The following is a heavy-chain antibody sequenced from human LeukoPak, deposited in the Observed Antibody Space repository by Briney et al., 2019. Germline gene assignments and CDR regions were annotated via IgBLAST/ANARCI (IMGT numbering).Heavy chain of an antibody. CDR3: AKGPSFYCSSTSCYWVY. Sequence: GGSLRLSCAASGFTFSTYTMYWVRHPPGKRLEWVSIIGNNGGGIHYADSVKGRFTISRDNFKNTLYLQMNSLRAEDTAVYYCAKGPSFYCSSTSCYWVYWGQGTLVTVSS. D-gene: IGHD2-2*01. CDR2: IGNNGGGI. V-gene: IGHV3-23*01. CDR1: GFTFSTYT. J-gene: IGHJ4*02.